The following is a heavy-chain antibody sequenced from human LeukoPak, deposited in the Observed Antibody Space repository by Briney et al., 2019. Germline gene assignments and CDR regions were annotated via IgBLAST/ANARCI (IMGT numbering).Heavy chain of an antibody. CDR3: ARAPGQGYCGGDCLYYYYMDV. CDR1: GGSISSGGYS. CDR2: IYYSGST. V-gene: IGHV4-30-4*07. D-gene: IGHD2-21*02. Sequence: TSETLSLTCAVSGGSISSGGYSWSWIRQPPGKGLEWIGYIYYSGSTYYNPSLKSRVTISVDTSKNQFSLKLSSVTAADTAVYYCARAPGQGYCGGDCLYYYYMDVWGKGTTVTVSS. J-gene: IGHJ6*03.